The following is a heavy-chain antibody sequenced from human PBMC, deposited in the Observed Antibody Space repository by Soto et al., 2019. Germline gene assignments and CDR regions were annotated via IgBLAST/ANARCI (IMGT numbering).Heavy chain of an antibody. CDR3: ARGTSFAAAGTLYYFDY. CDR1: GFTFSSYG. Sequence: QVQLVESGGGVVQPGRSLRLSCAASGFTFSSYGMHWVRQAPGKGLEWGAVIWYDGSNKYYADSVKGRFTISRDNSKNTLYLQMNSLRAEDTAVYYCARGTSFAAAGTLYYFDYWGQGTLVTVSS. CDR2: IWYDGSNK. J-gene: IGHJ4*02. V-gene: IGHV3-33*01. D-gene: IGHD6-13*01.